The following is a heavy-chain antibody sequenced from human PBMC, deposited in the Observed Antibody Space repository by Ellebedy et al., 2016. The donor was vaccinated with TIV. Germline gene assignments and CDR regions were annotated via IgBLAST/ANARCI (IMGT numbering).Heavy chain of an antibody. Sequence: PGGSLRLSCAASGFNFLNAWMSWVRQAPGKGPEWVSVTYTGGVTKYADSVKGRFTISRDNSKNTLYLQMNNLRAEDTAVYYCARAWGSEKSYGMDVWGQGTTVTVSS. CDR1: GFNFLNAW. CDR3: ARAWGSEKSYGMDV. D-gene: IGHD3-16*01. J-gene: IGHJ6*02. V-gene: IGHV3-66*01. CDR2: TYTGGVT.